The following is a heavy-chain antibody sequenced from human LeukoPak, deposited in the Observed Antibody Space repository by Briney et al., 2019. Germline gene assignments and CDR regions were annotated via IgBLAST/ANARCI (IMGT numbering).Heavy chain of an antibody. CDR1: GFTFSSYW. D-gene: IGHD6-6*01. J-gene: IGHJ4*02. V-gene: IGHV3-74*01. Sequence: PGGSPRLSCAASGFTFSSYWMHWVRQAPGKGLVWVSRINSDGSSTSYADSVKGRFTISRDNAKNTLYLQMNSLRAEDTAVYYCARARYSSSPGADYWGQGTLVTVSS. CDR2: INSDGSST. CDR3: ARARYSSSPGADY.